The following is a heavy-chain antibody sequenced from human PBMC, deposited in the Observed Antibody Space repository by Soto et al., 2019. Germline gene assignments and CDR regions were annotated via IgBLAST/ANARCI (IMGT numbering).Heavy chain of an antibody. CDR1: GGSISSSSYY. J-gene: IGHJ4*02. D-gene: IGHD3-22*01. CDR3: ARLSDYYDSSGSVHEDFDY. Sequence: QLQLQESGPGLVKPSETLSLTCTVSGGSISSSSYYWGWIRQPPGKGLEWIGSIYYSGSTYYNPSLKRRVTISVDTSKNQFSLKLSSVTAADTAVYYCARLSDYYDSSGSVHEDFDYWGQGTLVTVSS. V-gene: IGHV4-39*01. CDR2: IYYSGST.